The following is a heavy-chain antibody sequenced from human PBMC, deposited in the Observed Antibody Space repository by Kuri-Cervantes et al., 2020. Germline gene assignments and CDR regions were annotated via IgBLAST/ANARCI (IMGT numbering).Heavy chain of an antibody. J-gene: IGHJ6*03. D-gene: IGHD4-17*01. Sequence: ASVKVSCKTFGYSFNNYYIHWVRQAPGQGLEWMGWINPNSGGPNYALKFQGRVTLTRDTSISTVYMELSRLRSDDSAVYYCARLDYGDHGSSYYYYYMDVWGKGTTVTVSS. V-gene: IGHV1-2*02. CDR2: INPNSGGP. CDR1: GYSFNNYY. CDR3: ARLDYGDHGSSYYYYYMDV.